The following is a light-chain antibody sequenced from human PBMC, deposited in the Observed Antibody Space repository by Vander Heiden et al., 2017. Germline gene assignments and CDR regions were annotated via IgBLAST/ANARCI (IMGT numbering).Light chain of an antibody. CDR2: AAS. V-gene: IGKV1-17*03. CDR3: LQHNSYPWT. Sequence: AQPPSAMSASVGDRVTITCRASQGISNYLAWFQQKPGQVPKRLIYAASSLQSGVPSRFSGSGSGTEFTLTISSLQPEDFATYYCLQHNSYPWTFGQGTKVEIK. J-gene: IGKJ1*01. CDR1: QGISNY.